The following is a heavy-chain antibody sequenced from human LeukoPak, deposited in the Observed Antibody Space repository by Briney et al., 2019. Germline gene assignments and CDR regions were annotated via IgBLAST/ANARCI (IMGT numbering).Heavy chain of an antibody. Sequence: QPGGSLRLSCEASGFTVSSNYMSWVRQAPGKGLEWVSVIYSGGTTYYADSVKGRFTISRDNSKNTLYLQMNSLRAEDTAVYYCAGWPSSSWYKVAAFGIWGQGTMVTVSS. D-gene: IGHD6-13*01. CDR2: IYSGGTT. V-gene: IGHV3-53*01. CDR3: AGWPSSSWYKVAAFGI. J-gene: IGHJ3*02. CDR1: GFTVSSNY.